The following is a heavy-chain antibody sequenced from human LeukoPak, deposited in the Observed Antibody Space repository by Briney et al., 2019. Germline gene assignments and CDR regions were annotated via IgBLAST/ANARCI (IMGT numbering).Heavy chain of an antibody. CDR3: ARGGHSNHDPFDY. Sequence: PSENLSLTCDVLGGPFSGYYWSWLRQPPGRGLEWIGEISQFGSTDYNPSLKSRVTISVDTSGGRFSLKMTSVTAADSAVYYCARGGHSNHDPFDYWGQGTLVTVSS. CDR1: GGPFSGYY. D-gene: IGHD4-11*01. V-gene: IGHV4-34*01. CDR2: ISQFGST. J-gene: IGHJ4*02.